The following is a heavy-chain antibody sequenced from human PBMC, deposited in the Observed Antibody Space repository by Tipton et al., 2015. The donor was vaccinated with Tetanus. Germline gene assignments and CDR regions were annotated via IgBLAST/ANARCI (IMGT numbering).Heavy chain of an antibody. V-gene: IGHV4-39*01. CDR3: SRQEPPRRFFYDSSGSSA. J-gene: IGHJ5*02. Sequence: TLSLTCAVSGVSIRSSTYLWGWIRQPPGKALEWIGHIFYTGSSHYNPSFKSRVTMSVDTSKNQFSLNLTSVTAADTAVYFCSRQEPPRRFFYDSSGSSAWGQGTLVTVSS. D-gene: IGHD3-22*01. CDR2: IFYTGSS. CDR1: GVSIRSSTYL.